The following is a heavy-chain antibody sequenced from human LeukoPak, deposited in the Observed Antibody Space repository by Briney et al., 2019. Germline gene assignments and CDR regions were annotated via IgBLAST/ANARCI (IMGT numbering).Heavy chain of an antibody. D-gene: IGHD4-17*01. J-gene: IGHJ4*02. V-gene: IGHV4-30-4*01. CDR3: AREYDYGDYPGY. CDR2: LYYSGST. CDR1: GGCISSGDYY. Sequence: KASQTLSLTCTVSGGCISSGDYYWSWIRQPPRKGLEWIGYLYYSGSTSYNPSLKSRVTISVDTSKNQFSLKLSSVTAADTAVYYCAREYDYGDYPGYWGQGTLVTVSS.